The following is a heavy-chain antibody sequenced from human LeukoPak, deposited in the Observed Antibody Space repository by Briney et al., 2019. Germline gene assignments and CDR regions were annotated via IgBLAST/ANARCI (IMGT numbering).Heavy chain of an antibody. J-gene: IGHJ3*02. CDR3: ARHLSGYDPAFDI. CDR2: IYPGDSDT. V-gene: IGHV5-51*01. CDR1: GYIFTSYW. Sequence: GESLKISCQGSGYIFTSYWIGWVRQMPGKGLEWMGIIYPGDSDTRYSPSFQGQFTISADKSISTAYLQWSSLKASDTAMYYCARHLSGYDPAFDIWGQGTMVTVSS. D-gene: IGHD5-12*01.